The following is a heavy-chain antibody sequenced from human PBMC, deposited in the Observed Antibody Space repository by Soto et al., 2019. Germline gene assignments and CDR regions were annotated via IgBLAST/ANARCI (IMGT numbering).Heavy chain of an antibody. V-gene: IGHV1-2*04. CDR2: INPNSGGT. CDR3: ARVYGGNSRNYYYYGMDV. J-gene: IGHJ6*02. CDR1: GYTFIGYY. D-gene: IGHD2-21*02. Sequence: ASVKVSCKTSGYTFIGYYMHWVRQAPGQGLEWMGWINPNSGGTNYAQKFQGWATMTRDTSISTAYMELSRLRSDDTAVYYCARVYGGNSRNYYYYGMDVWGQGTTVTVSS.